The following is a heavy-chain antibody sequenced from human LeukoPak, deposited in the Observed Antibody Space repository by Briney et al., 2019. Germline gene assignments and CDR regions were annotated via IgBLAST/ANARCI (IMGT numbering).Heavy chain of an antibody. CDR1: GGSISSSSYY. Sequence: PSETLSLTCTVSGGSISSSSYYWGWIRQPPGKGLEWIGSIYYSGSTYYNPSLKSRVTISVDTSKNQFSLKLSSVTAADTAVYYCARLWGDYGDYWGQGTLVTVSS. V-gene: IGHV4-39*01. J-gene: IGHJ4*02. D-gene: IGHD4-17*01. CDR2: IYYSGST. CDR3: ARLWGDYGDY.